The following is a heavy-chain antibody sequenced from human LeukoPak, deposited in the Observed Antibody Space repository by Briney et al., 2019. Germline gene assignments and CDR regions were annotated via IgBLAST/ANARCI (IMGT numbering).Heavy chain of an antibody. CDR1: GFTFSDHY. V-gene: IGHV3-72*01. CDR3: AAEIRIAAAGPPFDY. Sequence: GGSLRLSCAASGFTFSDHYMDWVRQAPGKGLEWVGRARNKASSYTTGYAASVKGRFTVSRDDSENSLFLQMNSLKTEDAAVYYCAAEIRIAAAGPPFDYWGQGTLVTVSS. CDR2: ARNKASSYTT. J-gene: IGHJ4*02. D-gene: IGHD6-13*01.